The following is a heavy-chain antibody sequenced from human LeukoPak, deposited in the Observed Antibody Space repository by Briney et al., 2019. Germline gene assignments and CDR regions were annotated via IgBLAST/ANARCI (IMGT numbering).Heavy chain of an antibody. Sequence: PGGSLRLSCAASGFTFSDYAMNWVRQAPGKGLEWLSGISGGGGRIDYADSVKGRFTISRDNSKNTLYLQMNSLRAEDTAVYYCAKDYPYGDYFFDHWGQGTLVTVSS. CDR1: GFTFSDYA. J-gene: IGHJ4*02. CDR3: AKDYPYGDYFFDH. D-gene: IGHD4-17*01. V-gene: IGHV3-23*01. CDR2: ISGGGGRI.